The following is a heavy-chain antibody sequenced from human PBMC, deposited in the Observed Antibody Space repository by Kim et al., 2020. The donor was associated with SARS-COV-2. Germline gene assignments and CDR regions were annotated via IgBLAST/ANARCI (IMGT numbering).Heavy chain of an antibody. V-gene: IGHV3-23*01. CDR1: GLTLSSYA. J-gene: IGHJ4*02. Sequence: GGSLRLSCAASGLTLSSYAMTWVRQAPGKGLEWVSTISGGGGTTDYADSVKGRFTISRDNSKNTLYLQMNSLRAEDTAVYYCAKNWGSGGYYSFDSWGQGTLVTVSS. D-gene: IGHD3-22*01. CDR3: AKNWGSGGYYSFDS. CDR2: ISGGGGTT.